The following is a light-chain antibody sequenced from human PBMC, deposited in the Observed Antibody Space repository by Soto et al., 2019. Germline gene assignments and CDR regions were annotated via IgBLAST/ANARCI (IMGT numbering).Light chain of an antibody. CDR2: DAS. CDR3: QQYNSYTGT. V-gene: IGKV1-5*01. CDR1: HSVSSW. J-gene: IGKJ1*01. Sequence: DIQMTQSPSTLSASVCDRVTITCRASHSVSSWLAWYQQKPGKAPKLLIYDASSLESGVPSRFSGSGSGTEFILTINSLQPDDFATYYCQQYNSYTGTFGQGTKVDNK.